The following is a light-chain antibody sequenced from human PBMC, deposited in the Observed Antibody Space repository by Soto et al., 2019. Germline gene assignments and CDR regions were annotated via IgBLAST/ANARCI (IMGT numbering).Light chain of an antibody. Sequence: DIQLTQSPSTLSASVGARVTITCRATQSISNSLAWSQQKPAKAPNLLTYKASIQDTGVPSSVRGSGSGTDFTLTITSLQPDDSAAYYCQQYASFWTFGQGTKVEIK. CDR1: QSISNS. CDR3: QQYASFWT. CDR2: KAS. V-gene: IGKV1-5*03. J-gene: IGKJ1*01.